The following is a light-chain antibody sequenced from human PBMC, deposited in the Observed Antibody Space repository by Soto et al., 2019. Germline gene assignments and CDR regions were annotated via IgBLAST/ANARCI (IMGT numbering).Light chain of an antibody. CDR1: QSVSSY. J-gene: IGKJ1*01. CDR2: DAS. Sequence: EIVLTQXPATLSLSPGERATLSCRASQSVSSYLAWYQQKPGQAPRLLIYDASNRATGIPARFSGSGSGTDFTLTISSLEPEDFAVYYCQLRSNWPPTWTFGQGTKVESK. CDR3: QLRSNWPPTWT. V-gene: IGKV3-11*01.